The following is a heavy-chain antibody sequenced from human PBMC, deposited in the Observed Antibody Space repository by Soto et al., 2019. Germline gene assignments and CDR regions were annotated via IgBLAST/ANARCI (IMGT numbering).Heavy chain of an antibody. D-gene: IGHD2-2*01. CDR1: RFPFNSYS. V-gene: IGHV3-21*01. CDR3: AREDCSSTSCYYYYYYMDV. Sequence: GGSPRLSCAACRFPFNSYSMNWVRQAPGKGLEWVSSISSSSSYIYYADSVRGRFTISRDNAKNSLYLQMNSLRAEDTAVYYCAREDCSSTSCYYYYYYMDVWGKGTTVTVSS. J-gene: IGHJ6*03. CDR2: ISSSSSYI.